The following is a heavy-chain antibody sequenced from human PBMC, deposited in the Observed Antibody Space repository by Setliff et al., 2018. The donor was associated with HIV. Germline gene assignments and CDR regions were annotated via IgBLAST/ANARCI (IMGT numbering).Heavy chain of an antibody. J-gene: IGHJ4*02. Sequence: KPSETLSLTCTVSGVSISSSVYYWGWIRQSPGKGLEWIGAISYTVTTYYNRSLKRRVTISADTSKNRFSLRLRSVTAADTALYYCARASSFFDTTGYFYDPSFDSWGQGTLVTVSS. CDR3: ARASSFFDTTGYFYDPSFDS. D-gene: IGHD3-22*01. CDR1: GVSISSSVYY. V-gene: IGHV4-39*07. CDR2: ISYTVTT.